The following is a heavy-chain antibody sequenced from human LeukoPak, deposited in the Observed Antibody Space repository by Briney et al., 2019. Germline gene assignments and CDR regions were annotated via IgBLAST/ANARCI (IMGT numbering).Heavy chain of an antibody. J-gene: IGHJ4*02. CDR2: IIPIFGTA. CDR1: GYTFTSYG. CDR3: ARTSRAAMVRGVYSPDY. D-gene: IGHD3-10*01. V-gene: IGHV1-69*06. Sequence: ASVKVSCKASGYTFTSYGISWVRQAPGQGLEWMGGIIPIFGTANYAQKFQGRVTITADKSTSTAYMELSSLRSEDTAVYYCARTSRAAMVRGVYSPDYWGQGTLVTVSS.